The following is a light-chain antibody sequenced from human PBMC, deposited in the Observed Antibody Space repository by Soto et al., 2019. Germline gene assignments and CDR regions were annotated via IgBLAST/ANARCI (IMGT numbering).Light chain of an antibody. CDR2: WAS. V-gene: IGKV4-1*01. Sequence: DIVMTQSPDSLAVSLGERATINCKSSQSVLYSSNNKNYLAWYQQKPGQPPKLLIYWASTRESGVPDRFSGSGSGTDFTLTISSLQAEDVAVYYCKQYNNWPGTFGQGTKVDIK. J-gene: IGKJ1*01. CDR3: KQYNNWPGT. CDR1: QSVLYSSNNKNY.